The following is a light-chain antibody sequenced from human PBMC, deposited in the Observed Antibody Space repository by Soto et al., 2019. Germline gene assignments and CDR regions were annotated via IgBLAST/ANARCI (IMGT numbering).Light chain of an antibody. Sequence: DIQMTQSPSTLSASVGDRVTITCRASHSISSWLAWYQQKPGQAPKLLIYKASSLESGVPSRFSDSGSGKEFALTISSLQRDDFATYYCQQDNSYSTFGQGTKLEIK. CDR3: QQDNSYST. J-gene: IGKJ2*01. CDR2: KAS. CDR1: HSISSW. V-gene: IGKV1-5*03.